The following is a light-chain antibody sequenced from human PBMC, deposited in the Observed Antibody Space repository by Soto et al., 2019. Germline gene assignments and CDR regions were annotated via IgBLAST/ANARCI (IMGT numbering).Light chain of an antibody. CDR3: QQYVSMPIT. CDR2: GAS. CDR1: QSVSY. Sequence: EIVLTQPPVTLSLSPGERIALSCRASQSVSYLAWYQQKPGQAPRLLIYGASTRATGIPDRFTGRGSGTDFTLTIRRLEPEDLAVYYCQQYVSMPITFGQGTRLEIK. V-gene: IGKV3-20*01. J-gene: IGKJ5*01.